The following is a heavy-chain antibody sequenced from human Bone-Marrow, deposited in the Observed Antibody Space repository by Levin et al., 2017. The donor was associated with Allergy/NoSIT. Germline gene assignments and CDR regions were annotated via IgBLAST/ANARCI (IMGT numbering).Heavy chain of an antibody. D-gene: IGHD3-16*02. Sequence: GESLKISCAASGFTFSSYAMSWVRQAPGKGLEWVSAISGSGGSTYYADSVKGRFTISRDNSKNTLYLQMNSLRAEDTAVYYCAKDEGMITFGGVIAPPGYWGQGTLVTVSS. V-gene: IGHV3-23*01. CDR1: GFTFSSYA. CDR2: ISGSGGST. CDR3: AKDEGMITFGGVIAPPGY. J-gene: IGHJ4*02.